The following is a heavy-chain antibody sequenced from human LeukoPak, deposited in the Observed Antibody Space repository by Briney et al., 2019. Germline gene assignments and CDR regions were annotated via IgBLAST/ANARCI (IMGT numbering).Heavy chain of an antibody. CDR3: ARDLGDFWSGYYPY. D-gene: IGHD3-3*01. CDR2: IIPIFGTA. Sequence: SVKVSCKASGGTFSSYAISWVRQAPGQGLEWMGGIIPIFGTANYAQKFQGRVMITTDESTCTAYMELSSLRSEDTAVYYCARDLGDFWSGYYPYWGQGTLVTVSS. J-gene: IGHJ4*02. CDR1: GGTFSSYA. V-gene: IGHV1-69*05.